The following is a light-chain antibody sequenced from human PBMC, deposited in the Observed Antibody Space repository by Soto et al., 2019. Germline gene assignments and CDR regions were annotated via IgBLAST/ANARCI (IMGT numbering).Light chain of an antibody. Sequence: AIQMTQSPSSLSVSVGDRVTITCRASQDIRNDLGWYQQKPGKAPKLLIYGTSNLQSGVPSRFSGSGSGTDFTLTISSLHHEDFAIYYCLQDYIYPYTFGQGTKLEIK. CDR3: LQDYIYPYT. J-gene: IGKJ2*01. V-gene: IGKV1-6*01. CDR1: QDIRND. CDR2: GTS.